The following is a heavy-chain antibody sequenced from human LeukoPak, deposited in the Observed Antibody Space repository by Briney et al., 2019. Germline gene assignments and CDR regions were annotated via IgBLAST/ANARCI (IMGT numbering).Heavy chain of an antibody. CDR1: GGSISSYY. V-gene: IGHV4-59*08. CDR2: ISYSGNT. D-gene: IGHD6-13*01. CDR3: ARQGGYIAPLAF. Sequence: KPSETLSLTCTVSGGSISSYYWSWIRQPPGKGLEWIGDISYSGNTNYNPSLKSRVTISVDTSKNQFSLKLTSVTAADTAVYYCARQGGYIAPLAFWGQGTLVTVSA. J-gene: IGHJ4*02.